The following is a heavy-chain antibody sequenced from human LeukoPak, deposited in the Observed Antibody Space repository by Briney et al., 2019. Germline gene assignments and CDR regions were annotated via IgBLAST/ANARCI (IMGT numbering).Heavy chain of an antibody. CDR2: IWYDGSNK. J-gene: IGHJ4*02. CDR3: ARGRDGYNPDY. Sequence: PGGSLRLSCAASGFTFSTYGLHWVRQAPGKGLEWVAVIWYDGSNKYYADSVKGRFTISRDNAKNSVYLQMNSLRAEDTSVYYCARGRDGYNPDYWGQGTLVTVSS. V-gene: IGHV3-33*01. D-gene: IGHD5-24*01. CDR1: GFTFSTYG.